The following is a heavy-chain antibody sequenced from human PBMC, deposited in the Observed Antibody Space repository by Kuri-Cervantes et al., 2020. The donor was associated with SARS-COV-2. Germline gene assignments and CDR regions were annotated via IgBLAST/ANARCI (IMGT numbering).Heavy chain of an antibody. CDR3: AKDRVGRNYYDSSGLFDY. CDR1: GFTFSSYW. Sequence: GESLKISCAASGFTFSSYWMHWVRQAPGKGLVWVSRINPDGSYTNNADSVKGRFTISRDNSKNTLYLQMNSLRAEDTAVYYCAKDRVGRNYYDSSGLFDYWGQGTLVTVSS. J-gene: IGHJ4*02. V-gene: IGHV3-74*01. CDR2: INPDGSYT. D-gene: IGHD3-22*01.